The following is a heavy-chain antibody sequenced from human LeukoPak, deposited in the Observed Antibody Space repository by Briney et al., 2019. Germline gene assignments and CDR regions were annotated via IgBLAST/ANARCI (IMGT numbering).Heavy chain of an antibody. CDR2: ISRNGGFM. CDR3: AKVRGTYSSGFYFDS. D-gene: IGHD6-19*01. V-gene: IGHV3-9*01. J-gene: IGHJ4*02. Sequence: GWSLRLSCAASGFKFDAYAIHWVRQPPGKGLEWVSIISRNGGFMDYADSEKGRFTISRDNVQNSVYLDMNSLRPEDTAFYFCAKVRGTYSSGFYFDSWGQGTLVTVSS. CDR1: GFKFDAYA.